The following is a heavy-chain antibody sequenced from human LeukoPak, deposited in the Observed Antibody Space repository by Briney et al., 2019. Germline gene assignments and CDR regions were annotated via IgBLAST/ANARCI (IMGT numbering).Heavy chain of an antibody. CDR2: INPNSGGT. J-gene: IGHJ4*02. V-gene: IGHV1-2*02. CDR3: ARQDEYGDLDY. D-gene: IGHD4-17*01. CDR1: GYTFTGYY. Sequence: GAPVKVSCKASGYTFTGYYMHWVGQAPGQGREWMGWINPNSGGTKYAQKFQGRVTMTRDMSTSTVYMELSSLRSEDTAVYYCARQDEYGDLDYWGQGTLVTVSS.